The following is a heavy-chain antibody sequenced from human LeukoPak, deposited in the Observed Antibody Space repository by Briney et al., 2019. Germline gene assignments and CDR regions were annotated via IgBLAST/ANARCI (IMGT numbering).Heavy chain of an antibody. V-gene: IGHV3-30-3*01. CDR3: ARGYSSGWYDLDY. Sequence: GGSLRLSCAASGFTFSSYAMHWVRQAPGKGQEWVAVISYDGSNKYYADSVKGRFTISRDNSKNTLYLQMNSLRAEDTAVYYCARGYSSGWYDLDYWGQGTLVTVSS. CDR2: ISYDGSNK. D-gene: IGHD6-19*01. CDR1: GFTFSSYA. J-gene: IGHJ4*02.